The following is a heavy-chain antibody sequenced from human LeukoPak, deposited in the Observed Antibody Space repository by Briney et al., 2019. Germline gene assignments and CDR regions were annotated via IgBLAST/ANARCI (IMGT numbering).Heavy chain of an antibody. CDR1: GGSFSGYY. CDR3: ASYTYGSGSYSFDY. D-gene: IGHD3-10*01. CDR2: INHSGST. Sequence: SETLSLTCAVYGGSFSGYYWSWIRQPPGKGLEWIGEINHSGSTNYNPSLKSRVTISVDTSKNQFSLKLSSVTAADTAVYYCASYTYGSGSYSFDYWGQGTLVTVSS. V-gene: IGHV4-34*01. J-gene: IGHJ4*02.